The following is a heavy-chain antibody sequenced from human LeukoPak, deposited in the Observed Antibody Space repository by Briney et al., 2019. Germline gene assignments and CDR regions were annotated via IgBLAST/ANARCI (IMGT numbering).Heavy chain of an antibody. V-gene: IGHV4-59*01. CDR1: GGSISSYY. CDR2: IYYSGST. D-gene: IGHD3-10*01. Sequence: SETLSLTCTVSGGSISSYYWSWIRQPPGKGLEWIGYIYYSGSTNYNPSLKSRVTISVDTSKNQFSLKLSSVTAEDTAVYYCARVAIFGDYFDYWGQGTLVTVSS. CDR3: ARVAIFGDYFDY. J-gene: IGHJ4*02.